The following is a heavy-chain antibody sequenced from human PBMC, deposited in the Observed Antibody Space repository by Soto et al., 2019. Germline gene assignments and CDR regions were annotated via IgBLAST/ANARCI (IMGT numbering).Heavy chain of an antibody. CDR3: AKGSRNFRPYYFDC. V-gene: IGHV3-23*01. CDR1: GFSFSSFA. J-gene: IGHJ4*02. Sequence: GGSLRLSCAASGFSFSSFAMSWVRQSPGKGLEWVSAITDTGGDTYHADSVKGRFTISRDNTKNTLYLQMNSLEVQDTAVYYCAKGSRNFRPYYFDCWGQGTLVTVSS. CDR2: ITDTGGDT.